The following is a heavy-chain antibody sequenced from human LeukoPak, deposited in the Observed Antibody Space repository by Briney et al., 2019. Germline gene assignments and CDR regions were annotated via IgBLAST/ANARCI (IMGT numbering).Heavy chain of an antibody. V-gene: IGHV4-39*07. D-gene: IGHD1-26*01. Sequence: ASETPSLTCTVSGGSISSSSYYWGWIRQPPGKGLEWIGSIYYSGSTYYNPSLKSRVTISVDTSKNQFSLKLSSVTAADTAVYYCARELSGGSYYLGPTWYFDLWGRGTLVTVSS. J-gene: IGHJ2*01. CDR2: IYYSGST. CDR3: ARELSGGSYYLGPTWYFDL. CDR1: GGSISSSSYY.